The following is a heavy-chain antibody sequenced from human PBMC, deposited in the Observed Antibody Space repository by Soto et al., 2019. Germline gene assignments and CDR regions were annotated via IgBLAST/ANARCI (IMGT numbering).Heavy chain of an antibody. V-gene: IGHV5-10-1*01. J-gene: IGHJ5*02. Sequence: GESLKISCTGFGYTFTTFWISWVRQMPGKGLEWMGRIGPGDTYATYSPAFQGHVTISADKATSTAYLQWSSLKASDTAMYFCARIYCTTTTCDSWFDPWGQGTLVTVSS. CDR3: ARIYCTTTTCDSWFDP. D-gene: IGHD2-2*01. CDR1: GYTFTTFW. CDR2: IGPGDTYA.